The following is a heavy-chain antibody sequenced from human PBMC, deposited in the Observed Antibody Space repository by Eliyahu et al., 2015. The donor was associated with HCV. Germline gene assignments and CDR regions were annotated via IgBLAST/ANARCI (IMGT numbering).Heavy chain of an antibody. D-gene: IGHD1-26*01. J-gene: IGHJ4*02. CDR1: GGSXSSAGYY. Sequence: QVQLQESGPGLVKPSQTLSLTCTVPGGSXSSAGYYWSWIRQHPGKXLEWIGYIYYSGXTYYXPSLKSRVTISVDTSKNQFSLKLTSMTAADTAVYYCARASGSYYHPFDYWGQGTLVTVSS. CDR2: IYYSGXT. V-gene: IGHV4-31*03. CDR3: ARASGSYYHPFDY.